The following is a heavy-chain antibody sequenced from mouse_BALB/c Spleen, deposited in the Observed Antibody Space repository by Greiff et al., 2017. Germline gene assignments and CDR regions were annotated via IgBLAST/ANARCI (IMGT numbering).Heavy chain of an antibody. CDR1: GYSITSGYY. CDR2: ISYDGSN. J-gene: IGHJ2*01. V-gene: IGHV3-6*02. CDR3: AREGESSLFDY. Sequence: DVQLQESGPGLVKPSQSLSLTCSVTGYSITSGYYWNWIRQFPGNKLEWMGYISYDGSNNYNPSLKNRISITRDTSKNQFFLKLNSVTTEDTATYYCAREGESSLFDYWGQGTTLTVSS.